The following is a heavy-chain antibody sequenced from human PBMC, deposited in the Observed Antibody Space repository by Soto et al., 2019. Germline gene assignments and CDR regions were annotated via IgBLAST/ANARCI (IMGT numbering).Heavy chain of an antibody. J-gene: IGHJ6*02. CDR1: GFTFSSYG. Sequence: GGSLRLSCAASGFTFSSYGMHWVRQAPGKGLEWVAVISYDGSNKYYADSVKGRFTISRDNSKNTLYLQMNSLRAEDTAVYYCAKCARGCSGGSCYFVLGYYYGMDVWGQGTTVTVSS. CDR3: AKCARGCSGGSCYFVLGYYYGMDV. V-gene: IGHV3-30*18. D-gene: IGHD2-15*01. CDR2: ISYDGSNK.